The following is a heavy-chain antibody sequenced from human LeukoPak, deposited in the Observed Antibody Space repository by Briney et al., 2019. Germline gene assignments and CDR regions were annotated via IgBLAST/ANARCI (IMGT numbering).Heavy chain of an antibody. V-gene: IGHV4-39*07. D-gene: IGHD3-10*01. CDR3: ARGSYYGSGSYYNGFDY. CDR2: IYYSGST. Sequence: SETLSLTCTVSGGSISSSSYYWGWIRQPPGKGLEWIGSIYYSGSTYYNPSLKSRVTISVDTSKNQFSLKLSSVTAADTAVYYCARGSYYGSGSYYNGFDYWGQGTLVTVSS. CDR1: GGSISSSSYY. J-gene: IGHJ4*02.